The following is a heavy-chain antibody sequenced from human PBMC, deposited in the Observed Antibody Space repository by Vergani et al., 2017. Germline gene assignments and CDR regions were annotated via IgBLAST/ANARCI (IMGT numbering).Heavy chain of an antibody. J-gene: IGHJ4*02. V-gene: IGHV3-48*02. Sequence: EVQLVESGGGLVQPGGSLRLSCAASGFTFSSYSMDWVRQAPGKGLEGVSYISSSSSTIYYADSVKGRFTISRDNAKNSLYLQMNSLRDEDTAVYYCARDSGDGYGGNPDYWGQGTLVTVSS. CDR2: ISSSSSTI. CDR3: ARDSGDGYGGNPDY. CDR1: GFTFSSYS. D-gene: IGHD4-23*01.